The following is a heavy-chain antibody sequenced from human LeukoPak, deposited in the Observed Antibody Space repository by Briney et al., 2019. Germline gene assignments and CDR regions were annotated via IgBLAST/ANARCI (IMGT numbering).Heavy chain of an antibody. CDR1: GFTFTNAW. CDR2: VRAKTDGGTT. J-gene: IGHJ4*02. D-gene: IGHD2/OR15-2a*01. V-gene: IGHV3-15*01. CDR3: AADTPVPLAQIDY. Sequence: PGGSLRLSCAVSGFTFTNAWMNWVRQAPGKGLEWVGRVRAKTDGGTTEYAAPVRGRFCISRDDSTNTVYLQMNSLITEDTAIYYCAADTPVPLAQIDYWGQGALVTVSS.